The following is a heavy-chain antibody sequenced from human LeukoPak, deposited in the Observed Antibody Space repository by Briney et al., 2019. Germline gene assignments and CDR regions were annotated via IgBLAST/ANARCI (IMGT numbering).Heavy chain of an antibody. CDR2: VNGDGSST. Sequence: GGSLRLSCAASGFTFSSYWMHWVRQAPGKGLVWVSRVNGDGSSTKYADSVKGRFTISRDNAKNTLYLQMSSLRDEDTAVYYCARDAGTSFDYWGQGTLVTVSS. D-gene: IGHD1-1*01. CDR3: ARDAGTSFDY. J-gene: IGHJ4*02. V-gene: IGHV3-74*01. CDR1: GFTFSSYW.